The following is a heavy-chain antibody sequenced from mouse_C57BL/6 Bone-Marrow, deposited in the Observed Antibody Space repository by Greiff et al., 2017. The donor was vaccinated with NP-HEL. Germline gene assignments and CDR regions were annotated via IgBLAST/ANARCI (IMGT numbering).Heavy chain of an antibody. J-gene: IGHJ1*03. CDR2: ISYSGST. CDR3: ARSFLTTVLATHWYFDV. V-gene: IGHV3-8*01. CDR1: GYSITSDY. Sequence: DVQLQESGPGLAKPSQTLSLTCSVTGYSITSDYWNWIRKFPGNKLEYMGYISYSGSTYYNPSLKSRISITRDTSKNQYYLQLNSVTTEDTATYYCARSFLTTVLATHWYFDVWGTGTTVTVSS. D-gene: IGHD1-1*01.